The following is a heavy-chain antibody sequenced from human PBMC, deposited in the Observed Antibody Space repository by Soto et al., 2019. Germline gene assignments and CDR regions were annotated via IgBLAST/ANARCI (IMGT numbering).Heavy chain of an antibody. J-gene: IGHJ4*02. V-gene: IGHV3-30-3*01. D-gene: IGHD3-10*02. CDR2: ISYDGTSK. CDR3: STPRFPAVTLSPHFDY. CDR1: GFTFSTYA. Sequence: PGGSLRLSCAASGFTFSTYAIHWVRQAPGKGLEWVAVISYDGTSKYYAHSVKGRFTISRDNSKNTLYLQMNSLRAEDTAVYYCSTPRFPAVTLSPHFDYWGQGALVTVSS.